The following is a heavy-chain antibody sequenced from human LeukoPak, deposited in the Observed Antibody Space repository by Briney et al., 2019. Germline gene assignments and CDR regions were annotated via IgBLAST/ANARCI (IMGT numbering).Heavy chain of an antibody. CDR2: IYYSGST. Sequence: SETLSLTCTVSGGSISSYYWSWIRQPPGKGLEWIGYIYYSGSTNYNPSLKSRVTISVDTSKNQFSLKLSSVTAADTAVYCCARIYGSGDGGFDYWGQGTLVTVSS. J-gene: IGHJ4*02. D-gene: IGHD3-10*01. CDR1: GGSISSYY. CDR3: ARIYGSGDGGFDY. V-gene: IGHV4-59*01.